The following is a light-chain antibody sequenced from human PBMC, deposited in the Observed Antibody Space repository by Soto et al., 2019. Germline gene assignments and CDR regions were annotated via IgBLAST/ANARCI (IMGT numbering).Light chain of an antibody. CDR3: SSYTSSSPYV. CDR1: SSDVCGYNY. V-gene: IGLV2-14*01. CDR2: EVS. J-gene: IGLJ1*01. Sequence: HSALTQPASVSGSPGQSITISCTGTSSDVCGYNYVSWYQQHPGKAPKLMIYEVSNRPSGVSNRFSGSKSGNTASLTISGLQAEDEADYYCSSYTSSSPYVFGTGTKVTVL.